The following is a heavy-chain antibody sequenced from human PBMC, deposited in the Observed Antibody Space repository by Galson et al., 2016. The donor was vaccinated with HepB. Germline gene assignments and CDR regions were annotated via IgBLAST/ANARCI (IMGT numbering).Heavy chain of an antibody. D-gene: IGHD6-19*01. CDR3: ARFTQEWLDRVYYFDY. J-gene: IGHJ4*02. Sequence: SLRLSCAASGFTFGRYAMSWVRQAPGKGLEWVSAISGDGGSTYYAGSVPGRFTSSSDRSTNKMDLQMNGLRTDDTAVYYCARFTQEWLDRVYYFDYWGQGTLVTVSS. CDR1: GFTFGRYA. CDR2: ISGDGGST. V-gene: IGHV3-23*01.